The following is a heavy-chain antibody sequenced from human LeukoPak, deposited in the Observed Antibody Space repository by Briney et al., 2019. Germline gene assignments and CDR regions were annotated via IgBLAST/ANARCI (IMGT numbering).Heavy chain of an antibody. CDR1: GYSISSGYY. CDR2: IYHSGST. Sequence: SETLSLTCAVSGYSISSGYYWGWIRQPPGKGLEWIGSIYHSGSTYCNPSLKSRVTISVDTSKNQFSLKLSSVTAADTAVYYCARRATIVVVPAAKGYWYFDLWGRGTLVTVSS. CDR3: ARRATIVVVPAAKGYWYFDL. V-gene: IGHV4-38-2*01. J-gene: IGHJ2*01. D-gene: IGHD2-2*01.